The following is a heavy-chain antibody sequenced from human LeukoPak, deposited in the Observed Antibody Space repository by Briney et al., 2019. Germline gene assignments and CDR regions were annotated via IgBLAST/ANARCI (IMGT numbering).Heavy chain of an antibody. V-gene: IGHV1-2*06. D-gene: IGHD3-22*01. CDR3: ARAVPYYYDSSGYYPVDY. Sequence: VASVKVSCKASGYTFTDYYMHWVRQAPGQGLEWMGRINPNSGGTNYAQKFQGRVTMTRDTSISTAYMELSRLRSDDTAVYFCARAVPYYYDSSGYYPVDYWGQGTLVTVSS. J-gene: IGHJ4*02. CDR2: INPNSGGT. CDR1: GYTFTDYY.